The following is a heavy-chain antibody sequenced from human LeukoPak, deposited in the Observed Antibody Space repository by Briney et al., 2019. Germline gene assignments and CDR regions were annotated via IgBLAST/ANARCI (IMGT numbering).Heavy chain of an antibody. CDR2: IYYSGST. J-gene: IGHJ4*02. Sequence: SETLSLTCTVSGGSISSYYWSWIRQPPGKGLEWIGYIYYSGSTNYNPSLKSRVTISVDTSKNQFSLKLSSVTAADTAVYYCMGATTRFDYWGQGTLVTVSS. V-gene: IGHV4-59*08. CDR1: GGSISSYY. CDR3: MGATTRFDY. D-gene: IGHD5-12*01.